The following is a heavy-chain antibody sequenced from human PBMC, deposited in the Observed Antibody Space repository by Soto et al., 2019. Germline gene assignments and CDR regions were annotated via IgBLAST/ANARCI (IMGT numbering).Heavy chain of an antibody. D-gene: IGHD3-9*01. CDR3: ANTYYDILTGYTHYYYYGMDV. CDR1: GFTFSSYG. J-gene: IGHJ6*02. V-gene: IGHV3-30*18. CDR2: ISYGGSNK. Sequence: AGGSLRLSCAASGFTFSSYGMHWVRQAPGKGLEWVAVISYGGSNKYYADSVRGRFTISRDNSKNTLYLQMNSLRAEDTAVYYCANTYYDILTGYTHYYYYGMDVWGQGTTVTVSS.